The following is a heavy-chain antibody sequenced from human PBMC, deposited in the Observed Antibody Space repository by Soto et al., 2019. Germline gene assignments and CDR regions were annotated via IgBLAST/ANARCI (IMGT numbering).Heavy chain of an antibody. CDR1: GYTFTGYY. D-gene: IGHD3-22*01. CDR3: ARTYYYDSSGYYGPPKALRWDYYGMDV. CDR2: INPNSGGT. Sequence: ASVKVSCKASGYTFTGYYMHWVRQAPGQGLEWMGWINPNSGGTNYAQKFQGWVTMTRDTSISTAYMELSRLRSDDTAVYYCARTYYYDSSGYYGPPKALRWDYYGMDVWGQGTTVTVSS. J-gene: IGHJ6*02. V-gene: IGHV1-2*04.